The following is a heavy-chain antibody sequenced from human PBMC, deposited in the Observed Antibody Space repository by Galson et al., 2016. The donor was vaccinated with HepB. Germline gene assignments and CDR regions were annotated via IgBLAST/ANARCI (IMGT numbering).Heavy chain of an antibody. CDR3: TRVIRASDWRYYYYYSMDV. J-gene: IGHJ6*02. CDR2: ISSDGRKK. CDR1: GFTFRSYT. D-gene: IGHD3-9*01. V-gene: IGHV3-30*04. Sequence: SLRLSCAASGFTFRSYTIHWVRQAPGKGLEWVAFISSDGRKKYYADSVKGRFTISRDNSKNTLSLQMNSLRAEDTAVYYCTRVIRASDWRYYYYYSMDVWGQGTTVTVSS.